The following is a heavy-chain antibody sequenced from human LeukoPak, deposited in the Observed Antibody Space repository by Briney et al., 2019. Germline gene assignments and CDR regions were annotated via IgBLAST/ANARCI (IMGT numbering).Heavy chain of an antibody. CDR1: GGSISSYY. V-gene: IGHV4-59*01. CDR3: ARNLIPEQLVLNF. Sequence: SETLPLTCTVSGGSISSYYWSWIRQPPGKGLEWIGYIYYSGSTNYNPSLKSRVTMSVDTSKNQFSLNLKSVTPEDTAVYYCARNLIPEQLVLNFWGQGTLVTVSS. CDR2: IYYSGST. J-gene: IGHJ4*02. D-gene: IGHD6-13*01.